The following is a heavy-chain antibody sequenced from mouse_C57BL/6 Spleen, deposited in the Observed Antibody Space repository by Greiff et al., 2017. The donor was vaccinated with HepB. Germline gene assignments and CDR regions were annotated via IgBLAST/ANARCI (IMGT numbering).Heavy chain of an antibody. V-gene: IGHV1-15*01. J-gene: IGHJ2*01. CDR1: GYTFTDYE. CDR3: TRWGSNYYFDY. D-gene: IGHD2-5*01. CDR2: IDPETGGT. Sequence: LQESGAELVRPGASVTLSCKASGYTFTDYEMHWVKQTPVHGLEWIGAIDPETGGTAYNQKFKGKAILTADKSSSTAYMELRSLTSEDSAVYYCTRWGSNYYFDYWGQGTPLTVSS.